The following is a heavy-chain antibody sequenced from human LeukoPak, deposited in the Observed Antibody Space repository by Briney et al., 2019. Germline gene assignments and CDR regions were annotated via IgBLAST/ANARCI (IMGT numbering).Heavy chain of an antibody. V-gene: IGHV3-23*01. CDR1: GFTFSSYA. CDR3: AKDDYGEVDPYYFDY. Sequence: PGGSLRLSCAASGFTFSSYAMSWVRQAPGKGLEWVSVISGSGGSTYYADSVKGRFTISRDNSRNTVYLQMNSLRAEDTAVYYCAKDDYGEVDPYYFDYWGQGTLVTVSS. J-gene: IGHJ4*02. CDR2: ISGSGGST. D-gene: IGHD4-17*01.